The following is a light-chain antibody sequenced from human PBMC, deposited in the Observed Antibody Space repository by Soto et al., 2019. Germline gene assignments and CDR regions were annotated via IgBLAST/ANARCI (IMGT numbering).Light chain of an antibody. Sequence: DIQVTQSPSTLSASVGDRVTVTCRASQNIGSWVAWYQQKPGKAPNLLIYKASTLENGVPSRFSGTGSGTQFTLTISSLHPDDFATYYCQQYSPYSARTFGQGTKVVVK. CDR1: QNIGSW. V-gene: IGKV1-5*03. J-gene: IGKJ1*01. CDR2: KAS. CDR3: QQYSPYSART.